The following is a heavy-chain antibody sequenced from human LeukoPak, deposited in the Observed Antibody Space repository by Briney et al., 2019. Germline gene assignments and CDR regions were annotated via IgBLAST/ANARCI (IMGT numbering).Heavy chain of an antibody. Sequence: SETLSLTCTVSGGSISSYYWSWIRQPPGKGLEWIGYIYYSGSTNYNPSLKSRVTISVDTTKNQFSLKLSSVTAADTAVYYCARRGIQLWLQGNAFDIWGQGTMVTVSS. D-gene: IGHD5-18*01. CDR2: IYYSGST. CDR1: GGSISSYY. J-gene: IGHJ3*02. CDR3: ARRGIQLWLQGNAFDI. V-gene: IGHV4-59*08.